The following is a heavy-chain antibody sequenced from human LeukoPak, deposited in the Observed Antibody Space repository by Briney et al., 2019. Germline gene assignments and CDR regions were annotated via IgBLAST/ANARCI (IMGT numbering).Heavy chain of an antibody. CDR3: ARENTYYYYMDV. Sequence: SETLSLTCTVSGGSIRGSTYYWSWIRQPPGKGLEWIGYIYYSGSTNYNPSLKSRVTISVDTSKNQFSLKLSSVTAADTAVYYCARENTYYYYMDVWGKGTTVTISS. CDR2: IYYSGST. CDR1: GGSIRGSTYY. J-gene: IGHJ6*03. V-gene: IGHV4-61*01.